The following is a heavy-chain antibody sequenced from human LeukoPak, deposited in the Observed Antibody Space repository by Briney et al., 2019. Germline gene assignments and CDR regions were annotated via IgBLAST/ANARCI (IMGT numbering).Heavy chain of an antibody. CDR3: AKSGIDYYDSSGYRMGAFDI. J-gene: IGHJ3*02. D-gene: IGHD3-22*01. CDR1: GFTFSSYG. CDR2: IAYDGSNK. Sequence: GGSLRLSCAASGFTFSSYGMHWVRQAPGKRLEWVAAIAYDGSNKYYADSGKGRFTISRDNSKNTLYLQMNSLRAEDTAVYYCAKSGIDYYDSSGYRMGAFDIWGQGTMVTVSS. V-gene: IGHV3-30*18.